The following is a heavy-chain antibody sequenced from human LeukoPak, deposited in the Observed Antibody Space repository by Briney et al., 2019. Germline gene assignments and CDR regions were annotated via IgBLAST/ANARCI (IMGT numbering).Heavy chain of an antibody. V-gene: IGHV4-38-2*02. CDR1: GYSISSGYF. CDR3: ATRDGSY. CDR2: IYHSGTT. D-gene: IGHD5-24*01. Sequence: SETLSLTCTVSGYSISSGYFWGWIRQPPGKGLEWIGSIYHSGTTYYNPSLKSRVTISVDTSKNQFSLKLSSGTAADTAVYYCATRDGSYWGQGTLVTVSS. J-gene: IGHJ4*02.